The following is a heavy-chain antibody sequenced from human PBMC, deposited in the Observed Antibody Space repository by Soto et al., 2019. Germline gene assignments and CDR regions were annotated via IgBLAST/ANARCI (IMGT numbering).Heavy chain of an antibody. CDR1: GFTFSSYA. J-gene: IGHJ5*01. V-gene: IGHV3-30-3*01. D-gene: IGHD1-26*01. Sequence: QVQLVESGGGVVQPGRSLRLSCAASGFTFSSYAMHWVRQAPGKGLEWVAVISYDGSNNYYADSVKGRFTISRDNSKNTLYLQMHSLRAEDTAVYYCAREGGSYYRTLDSWGQGTLVTVSS. CDR2: ISYDGSNN. CDR3: AREGGSYYRTLDS.